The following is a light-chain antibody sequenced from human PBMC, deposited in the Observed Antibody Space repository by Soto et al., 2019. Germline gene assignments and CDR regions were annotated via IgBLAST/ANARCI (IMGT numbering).Light chain of an antibody. CDR1: SSNIGSNT. V-gene: IGLV1-44*01. Sequence: QTVVTQPPSASGTPGQRVTVSCSGSSSNIGSNTVTWYQQLPGTAPKLLIYRNDERPSGVPDRFSGSKSGTSASLAIRGLQSEDEADYYCAAWDDSLDGPVFGGGTKLTVL. CDR2: RND. CDR3: AAWDDSLDGPV. J-gene: IGLJ3*02.